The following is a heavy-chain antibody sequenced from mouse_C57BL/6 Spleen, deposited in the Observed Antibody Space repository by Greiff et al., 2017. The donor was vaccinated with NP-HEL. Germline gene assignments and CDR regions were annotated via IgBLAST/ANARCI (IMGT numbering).Heavy chain of an antibody. D-gene: IGHD1-1*01. CDR1: GFSLTSYG. J-gene: IGHJ2*01. CDR3: ARGDYYGSRDLDD. Sequence: QVQLQQSGPGLVQPSQSLSITCTVSGFSLTSYGVHWVRQSPGKGLEWLGVIWSGGSTDYHAAFISRLSISKDNSKSQVFFKMNSLQADDTAIYYCARGDYYGSRDLDDWGQGTTLTVSS. V-gene: IGHV2-2*01. CDR2: IWSGGST.